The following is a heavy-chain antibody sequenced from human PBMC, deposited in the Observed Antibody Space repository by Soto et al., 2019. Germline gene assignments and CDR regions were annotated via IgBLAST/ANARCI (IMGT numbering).Heavy chain of an antibody. J-gene: IGHJ4*02. D-gene: IGHD3-22*01. Sequence: PSETLSLTCAVYDGSFSTYYWSWIRQPPGKGLEWIGEINHSGSTNYNPSLKSRVTISVDTSKNQFSLKLSSVTAADTAVYYCARGRGYYYDSSGYYYLYYWGQGTLVTAP. CDR2: INHSGST. CDR1: DGSFSTYY. V-gene: IGHV4-34*01. CDR3: ARGRGYYYDSSGYYYLYY.